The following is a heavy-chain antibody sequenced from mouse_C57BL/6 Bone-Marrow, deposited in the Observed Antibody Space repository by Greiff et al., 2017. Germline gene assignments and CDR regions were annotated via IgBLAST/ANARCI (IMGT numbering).Heavy chain of an antibody. V-gene: IGHV2-5*01. D-gene: IGHD2-1*01. J-gene: IGHJ2*01. CDR1: GFSLTSYG. Sequence: VNLVESGPGLVQPSQSLSITCTVSGFSLTSYGVHWVRQSPGKGLEWLGVIWRGGSTDYNAAFMSRLSITKDNSKSQVFFKMNSLQADDTAIYYCAKNRAYGNFYFDYWGQGTTLTVSA. CDR2: IWRGGST. CDR3: AKNRAYGNFYFDY.